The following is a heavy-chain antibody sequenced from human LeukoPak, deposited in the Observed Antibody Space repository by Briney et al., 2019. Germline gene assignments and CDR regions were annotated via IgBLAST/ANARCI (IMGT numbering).Heavy chain of an antibody. V-gene: IGHV4-39*01. CDR3: ARRPTGYWDY. J-gene: IGHJ4*02. Sequence: TSETLSLTCTVSGGSISTNIYFWDWIRQPPGKGLEWIGSIHYSGSTYYNPSLKSRVTISVDTSKNQFSLRLSSMTAADTAVYYCARRPTGYWDYWGQGTLVTVSS. CDR2: IHYSGST. CDR1: GGSISTNIYF.